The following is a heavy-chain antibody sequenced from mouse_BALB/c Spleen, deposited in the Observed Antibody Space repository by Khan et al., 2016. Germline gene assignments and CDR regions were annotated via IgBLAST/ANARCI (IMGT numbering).Heavy chain of an antibody. CDR2: ISYSGST. Sequence: EVQLQESGPGLVKPSQSLSLTCTVTGYSITSDYAWNWIRQFPGNKLEWMGYISYSGSTSYNPSLKSRISITRDTSKNQFFLQLNSVTTEDTATYYCAREGNYYAMDYCGQGTSVTVSS. V-gene: IGHV3-2*02. CDR3: AREGNYYAMDY. J-gene: IGHJ4*01. D-gene: IGHD2-1*01. CDR1: GYSITSDYA.